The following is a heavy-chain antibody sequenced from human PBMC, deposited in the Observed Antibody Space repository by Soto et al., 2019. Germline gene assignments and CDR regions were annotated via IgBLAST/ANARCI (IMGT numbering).Heavy chain of an antibody. J-gene: IGHJ6*02. Sequence: PGGSLRLSCAASAFTFSSYWMHWVRQAPGKGLVWVSRINSDGSSRDYADSVKGRFTISRDNAKNTLYLQMSSLRVEDTAVYYCARSYYYYDMDVWGQGTTVPVSS. CDR2: INSDGSSR. CDR1: AFTFSSYW. CDR3: ARSYYYYDMDV. V-gene: IGHV3-74*01.